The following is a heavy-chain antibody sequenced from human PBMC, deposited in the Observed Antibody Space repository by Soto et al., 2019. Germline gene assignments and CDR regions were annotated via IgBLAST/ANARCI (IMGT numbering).Heavy chain of an antibody. J-gene: IGHJ5*02. D-gene: IGHD3-3*01. Sequence: PSETLSLTCTVSGGSISSYYWSWIRQPPGKGLEWIGYIYYSGSTNYNPSLKSRVTISVDTSKNQFSLKLSSVTAADTAVYYCARGLYDFWSGYYKGSWFDPWGQGTLVTVSS. CDR3: ARGLYDFWSGYYKGSWFDP. CDR2: IYYSGST. V-gene: IGHV4-59*01. CDR1: GGSISSYY.